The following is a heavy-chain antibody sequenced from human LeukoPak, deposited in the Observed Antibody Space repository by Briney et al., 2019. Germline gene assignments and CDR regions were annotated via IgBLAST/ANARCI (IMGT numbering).Heavy chain of an antibody. D-gene: IGHD3-22*01. CDR2: INHSGST. Sequence: SETLSLTCAVCGGSFSGYNGSWIRHPLGQALGSNGEINHSGSTNYNPYLKSRVTISVVTSTVQFSLKLSSVTAAHTAVYYCARGRAMIVVDDAFDIWDQGTMVTVSS. CDR3: ARGRAMIVVDDAFDI. J-gene: IGHJ3*02. V-gene: IGHV4-34*01. CDR1: GGSFSGYN.